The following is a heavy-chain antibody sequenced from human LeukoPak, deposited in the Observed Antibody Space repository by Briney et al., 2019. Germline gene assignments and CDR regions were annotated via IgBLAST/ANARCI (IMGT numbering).Heavy chain of an antibody. J-gene: IGHJ4*02. CDR3: ARGPTVPSSSWYVPEY. CDR1: GGSIRNHY. CDR2: MSYGGST. Sequence: PSETLSLTCAVSGGSIRNHYWGWMRQPPGKGLEWIGYMSYGGSTYYNPSLKSRVTISADTSKNHFSLSLSSVTAADTAIYFCARGPTVPSSSWYVPEYWGREPWSPSPQ. D-gene: IGHD6-13*01. V-gene: IGHV4-59*11.